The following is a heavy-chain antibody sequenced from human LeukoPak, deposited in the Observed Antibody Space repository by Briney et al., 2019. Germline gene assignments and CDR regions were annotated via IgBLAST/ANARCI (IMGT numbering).Heavy chain of an antibody. D-gene: IGHD2-2*01. V-gene: IGHV1-69*02. CDR1: GGTFSSYT. Sequence: SVKVSCKASGGTFSSYTISWVRQAPGQGLEWKGRIIPILGIANYAQKFQGRVTITADKSTSTAYMELSSLRSEDTAVYYCARDLSRGYCSSTSCYAFDYWGQGTLVTVSS. CDR3: ARDLSRGYCSSTSCYAFDY. CDR2: IIPILGIA. J-gene: IGHJ4*02.